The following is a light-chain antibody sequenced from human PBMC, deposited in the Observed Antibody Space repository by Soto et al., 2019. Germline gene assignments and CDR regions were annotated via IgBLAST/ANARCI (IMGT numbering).Light chain of an antibody. CDR3: QQYNPYSPWT. J-gene: IGKJ1*01. CDR2: KAS. CDR1: QSITGW. V-gene: IGKV1-5*03. Sequence: DIQMTQSPSTLSASVGDRVTITCRASQSITGWLAWFQQKPGKAPKLLISKASSLESGVPSRFSGSGSGTEFTLTISSLQPDDFATYYCQQYNPYSPWTFGQGTNVDI.